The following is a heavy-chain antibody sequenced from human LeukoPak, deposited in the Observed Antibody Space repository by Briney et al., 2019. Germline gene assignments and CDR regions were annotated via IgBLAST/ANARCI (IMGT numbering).Heavy chain of an antibody. V-gene: IGHV3-23*01. CDR1: GFTFSSYA. D-gene: IGHD5-12*01. Sequence: PGGSLRLSCAASGFTFSSYAMNWVRQAPGKGLEWVSAISGSASSTYYADSVKGRFTISRDNSKNTLYLQMNSLRAEDTAVYYCVRNSDYTYGITAFDYWGQGTLVTVSS. CDR3: VRNSDYTYGITAFDY. CDR2: ISGSASST. J-gene: IGHJ4*02.